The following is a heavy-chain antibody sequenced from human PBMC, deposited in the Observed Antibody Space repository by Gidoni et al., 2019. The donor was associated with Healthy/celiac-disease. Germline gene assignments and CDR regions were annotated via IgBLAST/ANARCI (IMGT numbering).Heavy chain of an antibody. V-gene: IGHV3-30*01. Sequence: QVQLVESGGGVVQPGRSLRLSCAAPGFTFRSYGMHWVRQAPGKGLEWGAVISYDGSNKYYADSVKGRFTISRDNSKNTLYLQMNSLRAEDTAVYYCARDPTKWLPRGRFDYWGQGTLVTVSS. J-gene: IGHJ4*02. CDR1: GFTFRSYG. CDR2: ISYDGSNK. D-gene: IGHD3-22*01. CDR3: ARDPTKWLPRGRFDY.